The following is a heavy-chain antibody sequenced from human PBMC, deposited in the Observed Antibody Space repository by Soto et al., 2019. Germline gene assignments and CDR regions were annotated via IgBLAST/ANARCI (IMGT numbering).Heavy chain of an antibody. CDR3: ATRITVFGLLIPPFDP. D-gene: IGHD3-3*01. CDR1: GGSVNVYY. CDR2: INHTGGT. V-gene: IGHV4-34*01. J-gene: IGHJ5*02. Sequence: ETLSLTCAVYGGSVNVYYWNWIRQPPGKGLEWIGEINHTGGTHYNPSLKSRVTMSVDTSKNQFSLRLSSVTAADTAIYYCATRITVFGLLIPPFDPWGQGTQVTVSS.